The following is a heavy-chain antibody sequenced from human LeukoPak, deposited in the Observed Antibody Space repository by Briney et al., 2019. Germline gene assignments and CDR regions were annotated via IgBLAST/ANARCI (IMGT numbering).Heavy chain of an antibody. D-gene: IGHD1-26*01. J-gene: IGHJ4*02. CDR3: ARGLLGIVGATTYYFDY. Sequence: PSETLSLTCAVYGGSFSGYYWSWIRQPPGKGLEWIGEINHSGSTNYNPSLKSRVTTSVDTSKNQFSLKLSSVTAADTAVYYCARGLLGIVGATTYYFDYWGQGTLVTVSS. V-gene: IGHV4-34*01. CDR2: INHSGST. CDR1: GGSFSGYY.